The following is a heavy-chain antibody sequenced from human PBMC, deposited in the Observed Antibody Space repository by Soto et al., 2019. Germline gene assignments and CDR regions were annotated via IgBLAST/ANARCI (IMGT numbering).Heavy chain of an antibody. Sequence: QVQLVQSGAEVKKPGSSVTVSCKASGGTFGNSAISWVRQAPGQGLEWMGGSIPIFPTPDSAQKFQGRVTITADESTSTAYMELTSLRSEDTAVYYWARDKDRLQFGGNYYDAMDVWGQGTTVTVSS. CDR1: GGTFGNSA. D-gene: IGHD5-12*01. J-gene: IGHJ6*02. V-gene: IGHV1-69*12. CDR2: SIPIFPTP. CDR3: ARDKDRLQFGGNYYDAMDV.